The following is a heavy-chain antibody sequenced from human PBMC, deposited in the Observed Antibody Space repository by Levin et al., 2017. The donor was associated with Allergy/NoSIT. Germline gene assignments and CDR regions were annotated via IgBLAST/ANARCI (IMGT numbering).Heavy chain of an antibody. CDR3: TRDLSMVRGVRNYYYGMDV. J-gene: IGHJ6*02. D-gene: IGHD3-10*01. CDR1: GFTFGDYA. CDR2: IRSKAYGGTT. Sequence: GGSLRLSCTASGFTFGDYAMSWVRQAPGKGLEWVGFIRSKAYGGTTEYAASVKGRFTISRDDSKSIAYLQMNSLKTEDTAVYYCTRDLSMVRGVRNYYYGMDVWGQGTTVTVSS. V-gene: IGHV3-49*04.